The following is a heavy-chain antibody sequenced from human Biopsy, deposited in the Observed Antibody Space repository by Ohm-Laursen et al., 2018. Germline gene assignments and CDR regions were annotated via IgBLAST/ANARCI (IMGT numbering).Heavy chain of an antibody. CDR1: GGSISSDY. CDR3: ARLGSGDYFPTFFDF. D-gene: IGHD5-12*01. V-gene: IGHV4-59*12. Sequence: SETLSLTCAVSGGSISSDYWSWIRQTPGKGLEWIGYIYYSGSTNYNPSFKSRVTISVDTSKNQFSLKLSSVTAADTAVYYCARLGSGDYFPTFFDFRGQGALVTVSS. CDR2: IYYSGST. J-gene: IGHJ4*02.